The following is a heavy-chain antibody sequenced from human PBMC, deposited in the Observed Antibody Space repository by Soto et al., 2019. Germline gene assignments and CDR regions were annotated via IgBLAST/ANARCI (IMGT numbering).Heavy chain of an antibody. CDR3: AKGPGISDRSGYWFDLHYFDY. CDR1: GFTFSSYA. D-gene: IGHD3-22*01. J-gene: IGHJ4*02. Sequence: GGSLRLSCAASGFTFSSYAMSWVRQAPGKGLEWVSAISGSGGSTYYADSVKGRLTISRDNSKNTLYLQMNSLRAEDTAVYYCAKGPGISDRSGYWFDLHYFDYWGQGTLVTVSS. V-gene: IGHV3-23*01. CDR2: ISGSGGST.